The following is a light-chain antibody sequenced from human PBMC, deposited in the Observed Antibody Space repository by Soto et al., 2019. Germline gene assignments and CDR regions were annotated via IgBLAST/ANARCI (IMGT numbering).Light chain of an antibody. CDR2: GAS. Sequence: EIVKTQSPATLSVSPGERATVSCRASQGVSSNLAWYQQIPGQAPRLLIYGASTRATGVPARFSGSGSGTEFTLIISRLQSEDFAVYYCQQYVNWPPKYTFGQGTKLEIK. CDR3: QQYVNWPPKYT. V-gene: IGKV3-15*01. CDR1: QGVSSN. J-gene: IGKJ2*01.